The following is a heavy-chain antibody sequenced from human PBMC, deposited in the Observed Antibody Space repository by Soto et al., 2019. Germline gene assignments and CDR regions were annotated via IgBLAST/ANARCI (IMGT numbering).Heavy chain of an antibody. CDR2: IYHSGST. J-gene: IGHJ5*02. D-gene: IGHD2-15*01. Sequence: PSETLSLTCAVSGGSISSGGYSWSWIRQPPGKGLEWIGYIYHSGSTYYNPSLKSRVTISVDRSKNQFSLKLSSVTAADTAVYYCARAYCSGGSCLSRSRLRATNWFDTWGQGTLVTVSS. CDR3: ARAYCSGGSCLSRSRLRATNWFDT. V-gene: IGHV4-30-2*01. CDR1: GGSISSGGYS.